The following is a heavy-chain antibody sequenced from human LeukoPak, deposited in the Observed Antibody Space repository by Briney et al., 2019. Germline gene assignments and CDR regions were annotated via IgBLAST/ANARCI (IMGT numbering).Heavy chain of an antibody. Sequence: GGSVRLSCVASGFTFDDYGMSWVRPALGKGPEWVSRINSDGSSTSYADSVKGRFTISRDNAKNTLYLQMNSLRAEDTAVHYCARATSYNNYGMDVWGQGTTVTVSS. V-gene: IGHV3-74*01. CDR2: INSDGSST. CDR3: ARATSYNNYGMDV. J-gene: IGHJ6*02. D-gene: IGHD1-14*01. CDR1: GFTFDDYG.